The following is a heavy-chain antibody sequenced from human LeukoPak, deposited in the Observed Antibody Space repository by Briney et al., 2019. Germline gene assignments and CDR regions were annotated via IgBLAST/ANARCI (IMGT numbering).Heavy chain of an antibody. CDR1: GYTFTGYY. CDR2: INPNSGGT. D-gene: IGHD6-13*01. Sequence: ASVKVSCKASGYTFTGYYMHWVRQAPGQGLEWMGWINPNSGGTNYAQKFQGRVTMTTDTSTSTAYMELRSLRSDDTAVYYCARDLNRIAAAGVDYWGQGTLVTVSS. V-gene: IGHV1-2*02. J-gene: IGHJ4*02. CDR3: ARDLNRIAAAGVDY.